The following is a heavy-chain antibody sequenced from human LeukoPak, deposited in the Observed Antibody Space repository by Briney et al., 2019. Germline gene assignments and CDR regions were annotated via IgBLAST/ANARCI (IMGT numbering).Heavy chain of an antibody. CDR1: GFNFANHA. CDR2: ISGSGGST. V-gene: IGHV3-23*01. J-gene: IGHJ4*02. Sequence: PGGSLRLSCAASGFNFANHAMSWVRQAPGKGLEWVSAISGSGGSTYYADSVKGRFTISRDNSKNTLYLQMNSLRAEDTAVYYCAKDRLSQDGTFDYWGQGTLVTVSS. CDR3: AKDRLSQDGTFDY.